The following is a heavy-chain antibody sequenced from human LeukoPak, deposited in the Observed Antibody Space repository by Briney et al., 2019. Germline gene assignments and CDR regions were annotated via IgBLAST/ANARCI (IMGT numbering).Heavy chain of an antibody. CDR1: GFTFSSYS. J-gene: IGHJ4*02. CDR3: AREVEGPYSSSWYEGGDY. D-gene: IGHD6-13*01. V-gene: IGHV3-21*01. Sequence: GGSLRLSCAASGFTFSSYSMNWVRQAPGKGLEWVSSISSSSSYMYYADSVKGRFTISRDNAKNSLYLQMNSLRAEDTAVYYCAREVEGPYSSSWYEGGDYWGQGTLVTVSS. CDR2: ISSSSSYM.